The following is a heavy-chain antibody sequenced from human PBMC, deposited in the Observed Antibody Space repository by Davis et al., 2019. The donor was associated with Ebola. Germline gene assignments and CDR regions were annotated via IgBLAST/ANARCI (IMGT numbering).Heavy chain of an antibody. Sequence: GESLKISCAASGFTFSSYAMHWVRQAPGKGLAWVAVISYDGSNKYYADSVKGRFTISRDNSKNTLYLQMNSLRAEDTAVYYCARVETAATLSAWLGLADYWGQGTLVTVSS. D-gene: IGHD5-18*01. CDR3: ARVETAATLSAWLGLADY. J-gene: IGHJ4*02. V-gene: IGHV3-30-3*01. CDR2: ISYDGSNK. CDR1: GFTFSSYA.